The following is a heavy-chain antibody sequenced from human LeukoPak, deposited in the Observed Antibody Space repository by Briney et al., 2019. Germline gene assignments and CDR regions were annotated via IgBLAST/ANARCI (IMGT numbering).Heavy chain of an antibody. J-gene: IGHJ6*03. Sequence: GGSLRLSCAASGFTFSSYAMSWVRQAPGKGLEWVSGINWNGGSTGYADSVKGRFTISRDNAKNSLYLQMNSLRAEDTALYYCARGGSDYYYYYMDVWGKGTTVTVSS. CDR1: GFTFSSYA. D-gene: IGHD2-15*01. CDR2: INWNGGST. CDR3: ARGGSDYYYYYMDV. V-gene: IGHV3-20*04.